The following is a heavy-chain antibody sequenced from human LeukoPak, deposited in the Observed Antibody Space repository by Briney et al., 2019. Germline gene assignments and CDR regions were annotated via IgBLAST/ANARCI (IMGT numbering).Heavy chain of an antibody. CDR3: AKDRVATSHFDY. V-gene: IGHV3-30*02. Sequence: GGSLRLSCAASGFTFRSYGMHWVRQAPGKGLEWVAFIRYDGSNKYYADSVKGRFTISRDNSKNTLYLQMNSLRAEDTAEDYCAKDRVATSHFDYWGQGTLVTVSS. CDR2: IRYDGSNK. J-gene: IGHJ4*02. D-gene: IGHD5-24*01. CDR1: GFTFRSYG.